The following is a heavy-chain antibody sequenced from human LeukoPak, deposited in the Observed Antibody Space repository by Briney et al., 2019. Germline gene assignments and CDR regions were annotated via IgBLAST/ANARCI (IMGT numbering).Heavy chain of an antibody. V-gene: IGHV3-9*01. D-gene: IGHD4-11*01. CDR3: AKDGRTVTTFMSR. J-gene: IGHJ4*02. Sequence: GGSLRLSCAASGFTFDDYAMHWVRQAPGKGLEWVSGISWNSGSIGYADSVKGRFTISRDNAKNSLYLQMNSLRAEDTALYYCAKDGRTVTTFMSRWGQGTLVTVSS. CDR2: ISWNSGSI. CDR1: GFTFDDYA.